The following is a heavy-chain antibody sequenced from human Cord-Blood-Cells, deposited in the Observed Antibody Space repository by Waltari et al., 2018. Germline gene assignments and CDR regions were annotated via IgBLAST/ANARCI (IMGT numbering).Heavy chain of an antibody. CDR2: IIPIFGTA. V-gene: IGHV1-69*06. D-gene: IGHD3-9*01. CDR3: ASYYDILTGYYYYYGMDV. J-gene: IGHJ6*02. Sequence: QVQLVQSGAEVTKPGSSVKVSCKASGGTFSSYAISWGRQAPGQGLEWMGGIIPIFGTANYAQKFQGRVTITADKSTSTAYMELSSLRSEDTAVYYCASYYDILTGYYYYYGMDVWGQGTTVTVSS. CDR1: GGTFSSYA.